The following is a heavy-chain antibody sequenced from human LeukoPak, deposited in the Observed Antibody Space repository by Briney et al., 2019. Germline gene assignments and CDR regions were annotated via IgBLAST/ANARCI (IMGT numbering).Heavy chain of an antibody. D-gene: IGHD2-2*02. V-gene: IGHV1-69*01. Sequence: SVKVSCKASGGTFSSYAISWVRQAHGQGLEWMGGIIPIFGTANYAQKFQGRVTITADESTSTAYMELSSLRSEDTAVYYCARTPAAIGNHYFDYWGQGTLVTVSS. J-gene: IGHJ4*02. CDR3: ARTPAAIGNHYFDY. CDR2: IIPIFGTA. CDR1: GGTFSSYA.